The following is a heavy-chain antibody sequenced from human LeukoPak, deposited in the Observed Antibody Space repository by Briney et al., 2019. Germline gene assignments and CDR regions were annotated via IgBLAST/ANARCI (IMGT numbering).Heavy chain of an antibody. CDR1: GGSINGYY. J-gene: IGHJ4*02. CDR2: IYYTGST. CDR3: ARFSEYYHSSVHYLDY. V-gene: IGHV4-59*13. Sequence: PSKTLSLTCTVSGGSINGYYWSWIRQSPGKGLESLGYIYYTGSTNYNPSLKSRVTMSVDTSRNQFFLRLSSVTAADTAVYYCARFSEYYHSSVHYLDYWGQGTLVSVSS. D-gene: IGHD3-22*01.